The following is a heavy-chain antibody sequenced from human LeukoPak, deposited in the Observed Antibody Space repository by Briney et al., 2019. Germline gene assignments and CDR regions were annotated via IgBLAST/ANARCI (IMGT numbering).Heavy chain of an antibody. J-gene: IGHJ4*02. V-gene: IGHV4-34*01. CDR1: GGSFSGYY. CDR3: ARSPRTTPEDY. CDR2: INHSGST. Sequence: SETLSLTCAVYGGSFSGYYWSWIPQPPGKGLEWIGEINHSGSTNYNPSLKSRVTISVDTSKNQFSLKLSSVTAADTAVYYCARSPRTTPEDYWGQGTLVTVSS. D-gene: IGHD4-17*01.